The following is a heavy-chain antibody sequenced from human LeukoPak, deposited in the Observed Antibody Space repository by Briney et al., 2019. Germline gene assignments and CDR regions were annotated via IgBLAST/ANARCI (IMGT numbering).Heavy chain of an antibody. CDR2: ISGSGDTT. J-gene: IGHJ3*02. Sequence: GGSLRLSCAASGFAFSSCPLSWVRQAPGKGLEWVAAISGSGDTTLYADSVKGRFTISRDNSKNTLYLQMSSLRAEDTAVYYCASKWELLKDHAFDIWGQGTMVTVSS. CDR3: ASKWELLKDHAFDI. CDR1: GFAFSSCP. V-gene: IGHV3-23*01. D-gene: IGHD1-26*01.